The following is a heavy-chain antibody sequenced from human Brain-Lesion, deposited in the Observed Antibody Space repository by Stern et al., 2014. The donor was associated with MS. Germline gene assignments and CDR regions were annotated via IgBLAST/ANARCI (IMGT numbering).Heavy chain of an antibody. V-gene: IGHV4-39*01. J-gene: IGHJ3*01. CDR1: GGSVSSNRYY. CDR3: GRAGLDDTFDV. CDR2: IYYSGAT. D-gene: IGHD3/OR15-3a*01. Sequence: VQLVESGPGLVKPSETLSLTCSISGGSVSSNRYYWGWIRQPPGKGLEWIGIIYYSGATFYNPSLKSRVSISRDTPKNQFPLSLSSVTAADTAVYYCGRAGLDDTFDVWGQGTMVTVSS.